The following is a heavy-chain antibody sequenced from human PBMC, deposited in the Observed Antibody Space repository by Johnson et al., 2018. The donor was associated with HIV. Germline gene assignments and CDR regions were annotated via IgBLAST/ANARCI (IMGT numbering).Heavy chain of an antibody. D-gene: IGHD3-3*01. V-gene: IGHV3-30*04. J-gene: IGHJ3*02. CDR3: TRAQEWLHAFDI. Sequence: QVQLVESGGGVVQPGRSLRLSCAASGFTFSSYAMHWVRQAPGKGLEWVAFIRYAGSTTSSADSVHGRCTISRDHTKNTLYLQKNSLNTEDTAVYYCTRAQEWLHAFDIWGQGTMVTVSS. CDR1: GFTFSSYA. CDR2: IRYAGSTT.